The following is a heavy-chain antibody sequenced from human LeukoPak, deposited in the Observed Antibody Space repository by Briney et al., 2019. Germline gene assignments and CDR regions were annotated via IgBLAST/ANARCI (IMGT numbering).Heavy chain of an antibody. D-gene: IGHD5-12*01. J-gene: IGHJ3*02. CDR2: LDPEDGET. Sequence: ASVKVSCKVSGYTLTELSMHWVRQAPGKGLEWMGGLDPEDGETIYAQKFQGRVTMTEDTSTDTAYMELSSLRSEDTAVYYCATGAGYDPAFDIWGQGTMVTVSS. CDR3: ATGAGYDPAFDI. V-gene: IGHV1-24*01. CDR1: GYTLTELS.